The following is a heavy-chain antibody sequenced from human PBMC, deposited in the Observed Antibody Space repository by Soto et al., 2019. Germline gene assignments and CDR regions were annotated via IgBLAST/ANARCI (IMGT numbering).Heavy chain of an antibody. V-gene: IGHV3-33*01. Sequence: PGGSVRLSCAASGFTFSSYGMHWVRQAPGKGLEWVALIWFDGSNKFYSDSVKGRFTISRDNSKNTLYLQMNSLRADDTAVYYCARVLEYCSSTSCAGDGMDVWGQGTTVTASS. CDR1: GFTFSSYG. D-gene: IGHD2-2*01. J-gene: IGHJ6*02. CDR2: IWFDGSNK. CDR3: ARVLEYCSSTSCAGDGMDV.